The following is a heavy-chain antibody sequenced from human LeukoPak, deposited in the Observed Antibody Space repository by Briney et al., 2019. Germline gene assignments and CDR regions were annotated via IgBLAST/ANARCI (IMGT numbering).Heavy chain of an antibody. D-gene: IGHD4-23*01. CDR2: IYYSGST. J-gene: IGHJ4*02. CDR1: GGSISSYY. V-gene: IGHV4-59*01. CDR3: ARDTVVTPFDY. Sequence: PSETLSLTCTVSGGSISSYYWSWIRQPPGKGLEWIGYIYYSGSTNYNPSLKSRVTISVDTSKNQFSLKLSSVTAADTAVYYCARDTVVTPFDYWGQGTLVTVSS.